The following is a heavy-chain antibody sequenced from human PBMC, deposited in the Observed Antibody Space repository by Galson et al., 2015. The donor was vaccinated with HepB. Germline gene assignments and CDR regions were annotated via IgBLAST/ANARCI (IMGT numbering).Heavy chain of an antibody. CDR1: GFTFSSYA. D-gene: IGHD4-23*01. V-gene: IGHV3-30*04. CDR3: ARDGGGNWSGGGYYYYGMDV. J-gene: IGHJ6*02. CDR2: ISYDGSNK. Sequence: SLRLSCAASGFTFSSYAMHWVRQAPGKGLEWVAVISYDGSNKYYADSVKGRFTISRDNSKNTLYLQMNSLRAEDTAVYYCARDGGGNWSGGGYYYYGMDVWGQGTTVTVSS.